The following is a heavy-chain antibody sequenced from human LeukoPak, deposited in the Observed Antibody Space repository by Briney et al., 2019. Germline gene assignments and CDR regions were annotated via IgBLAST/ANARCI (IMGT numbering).Heavy chain of an antibody. CDR3: ARERSGLYSSGREAFDY. V-gene: IGHV1-69*04. J-gene: IGHJ4*02. CDR1: GGTSNNYA. D-gene: IGHD6-19*01. Sequence: ASVKVSCKASGGTSNNYAINWVRQAPGQGLEWMGRIIPILGIANYAQKFQGRVTITADNSTSTAYMALTSLRSEDTAMFYCARERSGLYSSGREAFDYWGRGTLVTVSS. CDR2: IIPILGIA.